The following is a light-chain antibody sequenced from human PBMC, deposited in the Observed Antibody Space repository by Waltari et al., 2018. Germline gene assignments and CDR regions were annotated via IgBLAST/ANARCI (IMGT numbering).Light chain of an antibody. J-gene: IGKJ2*01. CDR3: QQYGSSPPYT. V-gene: IGKV3-20*01. Sequence: EIVLTQSPGTLSLSPGERATLSCRASQSVSSIDLAWYQQKPGQAPRLPIYGASSRATGIPDRFSGSGSGTDFTLTISRLEPEDFAVYYCQQYGSSPPYTFGQGTKLEIK. CDR2: GAS. CDR1: QSVSSID.